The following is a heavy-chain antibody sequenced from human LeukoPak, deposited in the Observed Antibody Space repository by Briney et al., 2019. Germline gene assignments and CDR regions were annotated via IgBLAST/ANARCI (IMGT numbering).Heavy chain of an antibody. CDR3: ARRLAVAAHFDY. J-gene: IGHJ4*02. CDR1: GGSISSYY. V-gene: IGHV4-59*08. Sequence: SETLSLTCTVPGGSISSYYWSWIRQPPGKGLECIGYIYYSGSTNYNPSLKSRVTISVDTSKNQFSLKLGPVTAADTAVYYCARRLAVAAHFDYWGQGTLVTVSS. CDR2: IYYSGST. D-gene: IGHD6-19*01.